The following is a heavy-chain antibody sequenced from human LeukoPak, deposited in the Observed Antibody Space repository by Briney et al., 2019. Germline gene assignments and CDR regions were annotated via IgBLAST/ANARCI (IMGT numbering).Heavy chain of an antibody. CDR3: ARAPSEIGGYYPEYFRH. D-gene: IGHD3-3*01. V-gene: IGHV3-74*01. CDR2: INSDGST. Sequence: PGGSLRLSCAASGFTFSTYWMHWLRQAPGKGLVWVSRINSDGSTNYADPVKGRFTISRDNAKNTLSLQMNSLRPEDTGVYYCARAPSEIGGYYPEYFRHWGQGTLVTVSS. J-gene: IGHJ1*01. CDR1: GFTFSTYW.